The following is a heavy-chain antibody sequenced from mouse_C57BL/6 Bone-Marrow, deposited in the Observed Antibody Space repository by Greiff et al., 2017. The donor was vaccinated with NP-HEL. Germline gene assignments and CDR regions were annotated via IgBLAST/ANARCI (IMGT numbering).Heavy chain of an antibody. J-gene: IGHJ1*03. D-gene: IGHD1-1*01. CDR2: INPSNGGT. CDR3: ASGAYCGSSWDWYFDV. V-gene: IGHV1-53*01. Sequence: QVQLQQPGTELVKPGASVKLSCKASGYTFTSYWMHWVKQRPGQGLEWIGNINPSNGGTNYNEKFKSKATLTVDKSSSTAYMQLSSLTSEDSAVYYFASGAYCGSSWDWYFDVWGTGTTVTVSS. CDR1: GYTFTSYW.